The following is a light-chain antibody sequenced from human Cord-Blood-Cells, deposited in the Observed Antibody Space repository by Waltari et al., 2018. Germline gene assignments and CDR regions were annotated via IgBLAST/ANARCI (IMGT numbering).Light chain of an antibody. V-gene: IGKV1-39*01. J-gene: IGKJ4*01. CDR3: QQSYSTPLT. CDR2: AAS. CDR1: QIISSY. Sequence: DIQMTQSPSSLSASVGDRVTITCRASQIISSYLNWYQQKQGKAPKLLIYAASSLQSGVPARFSGSGSGTDFTLTISSLQPEDFATYYCQQSYSTPLTFGGGTKVEIK.